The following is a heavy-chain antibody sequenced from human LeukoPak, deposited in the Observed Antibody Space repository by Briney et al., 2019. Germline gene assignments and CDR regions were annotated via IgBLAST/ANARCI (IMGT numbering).Heavy chain of an antibody. V-gene: IGHV4-4*09. CDR2: IYTSGST. CDR1: GGSISSYY. Sequence: SETLSLTCTVSGGSISSYYWSWSRQPPGKGLEWIRYIYTSGSTNYNPSLKSRVTISVDTSKNQFSLKLSSVTAADTAVYYCARRTRYSSSSHWFDPWGQGTLVTVSS. CDR3: ARRTRYSSSSHWFDP. D-gene: IGHD6-6*01. J-gene: IGHJ5*02.